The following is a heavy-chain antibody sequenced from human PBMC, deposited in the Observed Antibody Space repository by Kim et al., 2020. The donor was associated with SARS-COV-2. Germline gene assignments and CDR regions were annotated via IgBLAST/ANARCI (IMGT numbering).Heavy chain of an antibody. CDR3: AGHDSGTYNAPFDI. CDR1: GGSISTYY. D-gene: IGHD1-26*01. CDR2: IYYSGST. Sequence: SETLSLTCTVSGGSISTYYWSWIRQPPGKGLEWIGYIYYSGSTNCNPTLKSRVTLSVDTSQNQFSLNLSSVTAADTAMYYCAGHDSGTYNAPFDICGQGT. V-gene: IGHV4-59*08. J-gene: IGHJ3*02.